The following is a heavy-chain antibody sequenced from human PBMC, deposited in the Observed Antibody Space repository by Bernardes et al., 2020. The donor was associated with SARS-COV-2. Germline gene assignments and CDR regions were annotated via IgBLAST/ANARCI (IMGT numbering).Heavy chain of an antibody. D-gene: IGHD3-10*01. J-gene: IGHJ6*02. CDR3: ARYDNWNPHTLLWFGDHAGGMDV. V-gene: IGHV1-2*02. CDR2: INPNSGGT. Sequence: ASVKVSCKASGYTFTGYYMHWVRQAPGQGLEWMGWINPNSGGTNYAQKFQGRVTMTRDTSISTAYMELSRLRSDDTAVYYCARYDNWNPHTLLWFGDHAGGMDVWGQGTTVTGSS. CDR1: GYTFTGYY.